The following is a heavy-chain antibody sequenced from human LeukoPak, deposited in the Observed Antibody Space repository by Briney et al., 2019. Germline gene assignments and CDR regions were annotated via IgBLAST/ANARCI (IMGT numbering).Heavy chain of an antibody. CDR3: ARAPSGCGGICPFDW. D-gene: IGHD2-15*01. CDR2: IH. Sequence: SETLSLTCTVSGGSINGLFWSWIRQAAGEGLEWIGRIHSRVTLSLDTSKNQFSLKLTSVTAADTAVYYCARAPSGCGGICPFDWWGQGNLVTVSS. CDR1: GGSINGLF. V-gene: IGHV4-4*07. J-gene: IGHJ4*02.